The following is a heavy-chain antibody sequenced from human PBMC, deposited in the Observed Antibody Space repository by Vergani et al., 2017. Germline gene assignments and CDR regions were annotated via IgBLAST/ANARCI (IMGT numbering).Heavy chain of an antibody. CDR3: EAGTYYNPWY. D-gene: IGHD3-10*01. V-gene: IGHV4-61*02. CDR1: GGSISSGSYY. CDR2: IYTSGST. Sequence: QVQLQESGPGLVKPSQTLSLTCTVSGGSISSGSYYWSWIRQPAGKGLEWIGRIYTSGSTYHNPSLKSRVSMSVDTSKNQFSLNVSSVTAADTAVYFCEAGTYYNPWYWGQGILVTVSS. J-gene: IGHJ4*02.